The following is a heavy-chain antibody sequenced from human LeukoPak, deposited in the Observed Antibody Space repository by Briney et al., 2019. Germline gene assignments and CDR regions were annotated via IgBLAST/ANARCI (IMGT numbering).Heavy chain of an antibody. J-gene: IGHJ6*01. D-gene: IGHD6-19*01. CDR3: ARDAQQWLAPRGMDV. CDR1: ALTLSSYA. CDR2: ISSNGGST. Sequence: GRSQTPSQALYALTLSSYATHCASQDPGKGMEYALFISSNGGSTYYATSVKDRFTISRDNSMNTLYLQMGSLRAEDTAVYYCARDAQQWLAPRGMDVWGQRTTVSVSS. V-gene: IGHV3-64*01.